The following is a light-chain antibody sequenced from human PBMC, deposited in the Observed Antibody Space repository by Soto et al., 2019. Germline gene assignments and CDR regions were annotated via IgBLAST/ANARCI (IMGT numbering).Light chain of an antibody. CDR1: SGDVGGYNY. Sequence: QFVLTQPPSASGSPGQSVTISCTGTSGDVGGYNYVSWYQQHPGKAPKLMIFEVSERPSGFPDPFSASNFGNTASLTFSGLQVEEEADYYCSSYAGSNNYVFGTGTKVTVL. J-gene: IGLJ1*01. CDR2: EVS. V-gene: IGLV2-8*01. CDR3: SSYAGSNNYV.